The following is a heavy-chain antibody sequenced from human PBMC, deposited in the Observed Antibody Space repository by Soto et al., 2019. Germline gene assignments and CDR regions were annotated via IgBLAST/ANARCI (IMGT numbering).Heavy chain of an antibody. CDR1: VGSISSGGYY. CDR3: ARARVVSRLDY. V-gene: IGHV4-31*03. J-gene: IGHJ4*02. CDR2: IYYSWST. D-gene: IGHD3-3*01. Sequence: PSETLSLTCTVSVGSISSGGYYFSWIRQHPGKGLEWIGYIYYSWSTYYNPSLKSRVTISVDTSKNHFSLKLSSVTAADTAVYYCARARVVSRLDYWGQGTLVTVSS.